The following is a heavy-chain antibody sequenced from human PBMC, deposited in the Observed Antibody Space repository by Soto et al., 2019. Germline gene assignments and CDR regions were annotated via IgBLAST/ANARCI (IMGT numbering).Heavy chain of an antibody. V-gene: IGHV4-31*03. CDR1: GGSISRGGYY. D-gene: IGHD3-16*02. CDR2: IYYSGST. J-gene: IGHJ3*02. CDR3: ASSDYVWGSYRLYDAFDI. Sequence: SETLSLTCTVSGGSISRGGYYWSWIRQHPGKVLEWIGYIYYSGSTYYNPSLKSRVTISVDTSKNQFSLKLSSVTAADTAVYYCASSDYVWGSYRLYDAFDIWGQGTMVTVSS.